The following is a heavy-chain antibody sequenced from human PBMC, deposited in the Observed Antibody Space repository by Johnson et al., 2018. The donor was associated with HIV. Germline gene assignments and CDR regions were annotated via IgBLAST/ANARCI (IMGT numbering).Heavy chain of an antibody. D-gene: IGHD3-22*01. CDR2: ISSNGGST. J-gene: IGHJ3*02. CDR1: GFTFSSYA. Sequence: VQLVESGGGVVQPGRSLRLSCAASGFTFSSYAMHWVRQAPGKGLEYVSAISSNGGSTYYANSVKGRFTISRDNSNNTLYLQMNSLRVEDTAVYLCARGRISMKVVDLRGGGFDIWGQGTKVTVSS. CDR3: ARGRISMKVVDLRGGGFDI. V-gene: IGHV3-64*01.